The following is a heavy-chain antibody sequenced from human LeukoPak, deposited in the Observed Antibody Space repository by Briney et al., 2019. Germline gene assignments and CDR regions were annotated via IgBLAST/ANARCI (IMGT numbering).Heavy chain of an antibody. CDR2: INHSGST. CDR3: ARGASSFDY. Sequence: PSETLSLTCAVYGESFSGYYWTWVRQPPGKGLEWIGEINHSGSTNCNPSLKSRLTVSADTSKNQFSLKMTSVSAADTAVYYCARGASSFDYWGQGTLVTVSS. J-gene: IGHJ4*02. CDR1: GESFSGYY. V-gene: IGHV4-34*01.